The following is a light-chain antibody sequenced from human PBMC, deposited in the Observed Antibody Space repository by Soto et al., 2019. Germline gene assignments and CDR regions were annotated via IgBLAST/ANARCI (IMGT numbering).Light chain of an antibody. Sequence: EIVLTQSPGTLSLSPGERATLSCRASPSVGSTYLAWYQQKPGQAPKLRIYGVSSRATGIPDRFSGSGSGTDFTLTISRLEPEDFAVYYCQQYCTSPLTFGPGTKVDI. CDR2: GVS. V-gene: IGKV3-20*01. CDR3: QQYCTSPLT. J-gene: IGKJ3*01. CDR1: PSVGSTY.